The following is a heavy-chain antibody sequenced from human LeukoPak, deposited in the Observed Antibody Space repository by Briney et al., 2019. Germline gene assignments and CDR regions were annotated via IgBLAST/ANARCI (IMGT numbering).Heavy chain of an antibody. D-gene: IGHD6-19*01. CDR3: ARSLAGPSGYFDY. J-gene: IGHJ4*02. CDR1: GFTFSSSW. V-gene: IGHV3-7*01. CDR2: MKKDGSDK. Sequence: PGGSLRLSCAASGFTFSSSWMTWVRQAPGKGLEWVAHMKKDGSDKYYVDYVKGRFTIYRDNAKNSLYLQMNSLRAEDTAVYYCARSLAGPSGYFDYWGRGTLVTVSS.